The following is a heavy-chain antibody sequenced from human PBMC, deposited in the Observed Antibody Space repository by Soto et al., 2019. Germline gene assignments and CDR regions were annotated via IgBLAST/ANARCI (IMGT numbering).Heavy chain of an antibody. CDR2: INSDGSST. D-gene: IGHD3-10*01. Sequence: EVQLVESGGGLVQPGGSLRLSCAASGFTFSRYWKHWVRQAPGKGLVWVSRINSDGSSTSYADSVKGRFTISRDNAKNTLYLQMNSLRAEDTAVYYCASWFRFAYYYYFMDVWGKGTTVTVSS. V-gene: IGHV3-74*01. J-gene: IGHJ6*03. CDR1: GFTFSRYW. CDR3: ASWFRFAYYYYFMDV.